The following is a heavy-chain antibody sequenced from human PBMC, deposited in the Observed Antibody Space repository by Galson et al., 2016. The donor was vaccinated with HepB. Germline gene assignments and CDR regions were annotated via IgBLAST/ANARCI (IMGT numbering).Heavy chain of an antibody. D-gene: IGHD6-19*01. CDR3: ARGGAVSGLDY. CDR2: IYGDGST. CDR1: GFRFTTYA. J-gene: IGHJ4*02. Sequence: SLRLSCAASGFRFTTYAMSWVRQAPGKGPEWVSIIYGDGSTYHADSVKGRFTISRDNSKNAVYLQMNSLRAEDTAVYYCARGGAVSGLDYWGQGTLVTVSS. V-gene: IGHV3-53*01.